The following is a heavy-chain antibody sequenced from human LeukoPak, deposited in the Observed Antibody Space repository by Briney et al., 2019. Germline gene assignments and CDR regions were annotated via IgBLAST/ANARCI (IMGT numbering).Heavy chain of an antibody. CDR3: AKDPLGVRGVYIDY. V-gene: IGHV3-30*18. CDR1: GFTFSSYG. J-gene: IGHJ4*02. D-gene: IGHD3-10*01. CDR2: ISYDGSNK. Sequence: PGGSLRLSCAASGFTFSSYGMHWVRQAPGKGLEWVAVISYDGSNKYYADSVKGRFTISRDNSKNTLYLQMNSLRAEDTAVYYCAKDPLGVRGVYIDYWGQGTLVTVSS.